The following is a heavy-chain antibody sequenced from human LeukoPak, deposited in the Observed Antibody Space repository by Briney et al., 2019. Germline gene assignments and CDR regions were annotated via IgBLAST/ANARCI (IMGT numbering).Heavy chain of an antibody. V-gene: IGHV6-1*01. CDR1: GDSVSSNSAT. CDR2: TFYRSKWEH. CDR3: ARSAYFQEYLHP. D-gene: IGHD2/OR15-2a*01. J-gene: IGHJ1*01. Sequence: PSQTLSLTCAISGDSVSSNSATWNWIRQSPSRGLEWLGRTFYRSKWEHVYALSVQSRMTINPDTSKNQFSLQLNSVTPEDTAVYFCARSAYFQEYLHPWGQGTLVTVSS.